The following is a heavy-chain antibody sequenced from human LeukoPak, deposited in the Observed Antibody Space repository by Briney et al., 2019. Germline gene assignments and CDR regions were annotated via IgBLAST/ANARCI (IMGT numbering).Heavy chain of an antibody. D-gene: IGHD1-14*01. CDR3: ARDPGPDGMDY. V-gene: IGHV3-7*03. Sequence: PGGSLRLSCTVSGFTVSSNSMSWVRQAPGKGLEWVANIKQDGSEKYYVDSVKGRFTISRDNAKNSLYLQMNSLRAEDTALYYCARDPGPDGMDYWGQGTLVTVSS. CDR2: IKQDGSEK. J-gene: IGHJ4*02. CDR1: GFTVSSNS.